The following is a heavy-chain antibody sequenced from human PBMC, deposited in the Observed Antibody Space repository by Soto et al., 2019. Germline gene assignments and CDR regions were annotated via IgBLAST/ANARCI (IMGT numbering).Heavy chain of an antibody. V-gene: IGHV3-23*01. J-gene: IGHJ4*02. D-gene: IGHD6-6*01. CDR1: GFTFSSYA. CDR2: ISGSGGST. Sequence: EVQLLESGGGLVQPGGSLRLSCAASGFTFSSYAMSWVRQAPGKGLEWVSAISGSGGSTYYADSVKGRFTISRDNAMNTLYLQMNSLRAEDTAVYYCAKVEYSSSPGDYWGQGTLVTVSS. CDR3: AKVEYSSSPGDY.